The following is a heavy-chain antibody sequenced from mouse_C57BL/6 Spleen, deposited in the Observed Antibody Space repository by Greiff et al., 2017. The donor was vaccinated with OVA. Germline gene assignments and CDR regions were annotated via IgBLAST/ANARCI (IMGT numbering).Heavy chain of an antibody. V-gene: IGHV5-17*01. Sequence: DVKLVESGGGLVKPGGSLKLSCAASGFTFSDYGMHWVRQAPEKGLEWVAYISSGSSTIYYADTVKGRFTISRDNAKNTLFLQMTSLRSEDTAMYYCARGTTVVAPFAYWGQGTLVTVSA. CDR1: GFTFSDYG. CDR3: ARGTTVVAPFAY. CDR2: ISSGSSTI. D-gene: IGHD1-1*01. J-gene: IGHJ3*01.